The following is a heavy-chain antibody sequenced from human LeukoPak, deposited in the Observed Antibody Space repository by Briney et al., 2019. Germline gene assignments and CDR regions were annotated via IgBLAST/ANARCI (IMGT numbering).Heavy chain of an antibody. CDR1: GGTFSSYA. Sequence: SVKVSCKASGGTFSSYAISWVRQAPGQGLELMGGIIPIFGTANYAQKFQGRVTITTDESTSTAYMELSSLRSEDTAVYYCAVLIGWFGEYRDYWGQGTLVTVSS. CDR2: IIPIFGTA. CDR3: AVLIGWFGEYRDY. D-gene: IGHD3-10*01. J-gene: IGHJ4*02. V-gene: IGHV1-69*05.